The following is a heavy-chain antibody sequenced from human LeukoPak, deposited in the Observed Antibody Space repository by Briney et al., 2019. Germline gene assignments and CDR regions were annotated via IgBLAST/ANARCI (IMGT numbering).Heavy chain of an antibody. D-gene: IGHD3-16*01. V-gene: IGHV4-34*01. CDR2: INHSGST. CDR3: ARGRAGYVKRRRENAFDI. CDR1: GGSFSGYY. J-gene: IGHJ3*02. Sequence: PSETLSLTCAVYGGSFSGYYWSWIRQPPGKGLEWIGEINHSGSTNYNPSLKRRVTISVDTSKNQFSLKLSSVTAADTAVYYCARGRAGYVKRRRENAFDIWGQGTMVTVSS.